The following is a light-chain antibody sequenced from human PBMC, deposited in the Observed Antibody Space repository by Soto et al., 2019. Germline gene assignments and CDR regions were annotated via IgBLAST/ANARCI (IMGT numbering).Light chain of an antibody. CDR1: SSDVGGYNY. V-gene: IGLV2-8*01. CDR2: DVN. Sequence: QSALTQPPSASGSPGQSVTISCTGTSSDVGGYNYVSWYRQHPGKAPQLIIYDVNKRPSGVPDRFSGSKSGNTASLTVSGLQAEDEADYFCNSYGGPNNYVVFGGGTKLTVL. J-gene: IGLJ2*01. CDR3: NSYGGPNNYVV.